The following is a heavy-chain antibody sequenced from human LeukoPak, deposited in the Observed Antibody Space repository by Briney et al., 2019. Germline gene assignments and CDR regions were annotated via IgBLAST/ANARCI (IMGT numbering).Heavy chain of an antibody. J-gene: IGHJ4*02. CDR2: ISAYNGNT. D-gene: IGHD3-22*01. CDR3: ARAGFTYYYDSSGYLQDY. V-gene: IGHV1-18*01. Sequence: ASVKVSCKASGYTFTSYDINWVRQAPGQGLEWMGWISAYNGNTNYAQKLQGRVTMTTDTSTSTAYMELRSLRSDDTAVYYCARAGFTYYYDSSGYLQDYWGQGTLVTVSS. CDR1: GYTFTSYD.